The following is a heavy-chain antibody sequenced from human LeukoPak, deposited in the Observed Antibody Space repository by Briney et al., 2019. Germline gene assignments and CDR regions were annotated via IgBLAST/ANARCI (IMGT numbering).Heavy chain of an antibody. CDR2: IHPGDSDT. V-gene: IGHV5-51*01. CDR1: GSTFTNYW. J-gene: IGHJ4*02. Sequence: GESLKISFKASGSTFTNYWIGWVRHTPGKGLEWMGIIHPGDSDTRYRTTFQGQVTMSVDESTSTAYLHWTSLKASDTAIYYCARHAGYCTGGKCYSFYYFDYWGQGTLVTVSS. CDR3: ARHAGYCTGGKCYSFYYFDY. D-gene: IGHD2-15*01.